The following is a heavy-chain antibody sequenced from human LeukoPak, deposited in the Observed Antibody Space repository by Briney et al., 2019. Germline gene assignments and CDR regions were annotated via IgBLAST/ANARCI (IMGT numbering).Heavy chain of an antibody. CDR3: ASPLLVRNSSAFDV. V-gene: IGHV5-51*01. Sequence: GESLKISCKSSGSRFAIYCIGWVRQMPGKGLGWMGIIYPGDSDTQYSPSFQGQVTISVDKSINPAYLQWSSLKASDTATYYCASPLLVRNSSAFDVWGQGTVVTVSS. D-gene: IGHD6-6*01. J-gene: IGHJ3*01. CDR1: GSRFAIYC. CDR2: IYPGDSDT.